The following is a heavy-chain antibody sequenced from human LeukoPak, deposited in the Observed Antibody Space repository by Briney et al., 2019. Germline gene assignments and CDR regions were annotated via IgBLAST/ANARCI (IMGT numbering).Heavy chain of an antibody. Sequence: GGSLRLSCAASGFIFSSCAMSWVRQAPGKGLEWVSSISGSRGTTYYADSVKGRFTISRDNSKNTLYLQVNSLRDEDTAVYYCAKDIESGTIGWFDPWGQGTLVTVSS. CDR3: AKDIESGTIGWFDP. D-gene: IGHD1-7*01. CDR1: GFIFSSCA. J-gene: IGHJ5*02. V-gene: IGHV3-23*01. CDR2: ISGSRGTT.